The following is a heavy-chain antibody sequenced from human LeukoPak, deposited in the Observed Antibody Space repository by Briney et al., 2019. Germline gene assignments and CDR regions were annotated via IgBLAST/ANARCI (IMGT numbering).Heavy chain of an antibody. CDR1: GFTFSSYE. Sequence: GGSLRLSCAASGFTFSSYEMNWVRQAPGKGLEWVSYISSSGSTIYYADSVKGRFTISRDNAKNSLYLQMNSLRAEDTAVYYCASCSGGSEYRPYYFDYWGQGTLVTVSS. D-gene: IGHD2-15*01. V-gene: IGHV3-48*03. CDR2: ISSSGSTI. J-gene: IGHJ4*02. CDR3: ASCSGGSEYRPYYFDY.